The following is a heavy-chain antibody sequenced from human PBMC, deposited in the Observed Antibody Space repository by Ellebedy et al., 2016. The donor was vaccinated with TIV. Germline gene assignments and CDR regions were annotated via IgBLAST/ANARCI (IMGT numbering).Heavy chain of an antibody. CDR3: ARRSYYDSSGIEYYFDY. D-gene: IGHD3-22*01. J-gene: IGHJ4*02. Sequence: GGSLRLXXAASGFTFSSYAMHWVRQAPGKGLEWVAVISYDGSNKYYADSVKGRFTISRDNSKNTLYLQMNSLRAEDTAVYYCARRSYYDSSGIEYYFDYWGQGTLVTVSS. CDR2: ISYDGSNK. CDR1: GFTFSSYA. V-gene: IGHV3-30-3*01.